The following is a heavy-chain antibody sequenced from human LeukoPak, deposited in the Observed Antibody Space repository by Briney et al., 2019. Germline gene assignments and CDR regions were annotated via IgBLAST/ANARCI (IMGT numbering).Heavy chain of an antibody. CDR3: AHFKLTIFDS. V-gene: IGHV2-5*02. CDR1: GFSLSTTGAG. Sequence: SGPTLAKPTETLTLTCTFSGFSLSTTGAGVGWIRQPPGKALEWLALIYWDDDKRYNPSLKNKLTIIKDTSKNQVVLTMTNMDPVDTATYYRAHFKLTIFDSWGQGTLVTVSS. D-gene: IGHD3-3*01. J-gene: IGHJ4*02. CDR2: IYWDDDK.